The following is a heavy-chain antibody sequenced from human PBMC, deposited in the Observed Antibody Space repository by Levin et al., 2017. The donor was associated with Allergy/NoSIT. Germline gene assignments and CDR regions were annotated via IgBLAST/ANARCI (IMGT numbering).Heavy chain of an antibody. Sequence: SETLSLTCAVYGGSFSGYYWSWIRQPPGKGLEWMGEINHSGSTNYNPSLKSRVTISLDTSKNQFSLKLRSVTAADTAVYYCAAEDILTGYPFFPWGQGTLVTVSS. CDR3: AAEDILTGYPFFP. J-gene: IGHJ5*02. CDR1: GGSFSGYY. CDR2: INHSGST. D-gene: IGHD3-9*01. V-gene: IGHV4-34*01.